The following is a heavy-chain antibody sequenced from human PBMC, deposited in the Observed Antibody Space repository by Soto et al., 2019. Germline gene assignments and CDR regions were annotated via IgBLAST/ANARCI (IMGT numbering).Heavy chain of an antibody. Sequence: QVQLVQSGAEVKKPGSSVKVSCKASGGTFSSYSINWVRQAPGQGLEWMGEIIPIFGTANYAQKFQGRVKITADESTSTAYMELSSLRSEDTAVYYCARDGGRHSGGIDYWGQGTLVPVSS. V-gene: IGHV1-69*01. J-gene: IGHJ4*02. CDR3: ARDGGRHSGGIDY. CDR1: GGTFSSYS. D-gene: IGHD1-26*01. CDR2: IIPIFGTA.